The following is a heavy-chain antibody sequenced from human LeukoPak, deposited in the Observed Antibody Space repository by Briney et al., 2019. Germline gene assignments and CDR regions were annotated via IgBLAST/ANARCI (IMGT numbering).Heavy chain of an antibody. CDR2: IYTSGST. D-gene: IGHD6-19*01. J-gene: IGHJ5*02. CDR3: ARMCSSGWYWFDP. Sequence: SETLSLTCTVSGGSISSGSYYWSWIRQPAGKGLEWIGRIYTSGSTNYNPSLKSRVTISVDTSKNQFSLKLSSVTAADTALYYCARMCSSGWYWFDPWGQGTLVTVSS. V-gene: IGHV4-61*02. CDR1: GGSISSGSYY.